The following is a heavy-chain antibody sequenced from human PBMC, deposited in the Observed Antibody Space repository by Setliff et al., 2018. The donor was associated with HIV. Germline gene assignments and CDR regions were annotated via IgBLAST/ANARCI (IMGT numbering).Heavy chain of an antibody. CDR1: GYTFTSYY. Sequence: ASVKVSCKASGYTFTSYYMHWVRQAPGQGLEWLGIINPSGGSTTYAQKFQGRVTMTRDTSTSTVYMELSSLRSEDTTVYYCARVWPRGLISFYGYWGQGTLVTVSS. D-gene: IGHD2-2*01. J-gene: IGHJ4*02. CDR3: ARVWPRGLISFYGY. V-gene: IGHV1-46*03. CDR2: INPSGGST.